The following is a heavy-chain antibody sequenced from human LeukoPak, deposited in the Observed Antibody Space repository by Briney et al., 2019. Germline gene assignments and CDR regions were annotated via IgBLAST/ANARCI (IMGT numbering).Heavy chain of an antibody. CDR1: GFTFSASA. Sequence: GGSLRLSCSASGFTFSASAMHWVRQAPRKVPQFVSAITTNGRNTYYADSVKGRFTISRDNSKSTLDLQMRSLRAEDTAVYYCVRGLTWGQGTPVTVSS. V-gene: IGHV3-64D*06. CDR2: ITTNGRNT. D-gene: IGHD4/OR15-4a*01. J-gene: IGHJ4*02. CDR3: VRGLT.